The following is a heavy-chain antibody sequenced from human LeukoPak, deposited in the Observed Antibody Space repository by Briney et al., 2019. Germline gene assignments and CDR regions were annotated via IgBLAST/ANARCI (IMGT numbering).Heavy chain of an antibody. D-gene: IGHD5-12*01. J-gene: IGHJ4*02. Sequence: GGSLRLSCAASGFTFSTSAMNWVRQAPGKGLEWVSSINNVGSTIYYADSVKGRFTISRDNAKNSLYLQMNSLRAEDTAVYYCARADRPRGYSGYDYHTFDYWGQGTLVTVSS. CDR2: INNVGSTI. V-gene: IGHV3-21*04. CDR3: ARADRPRGYSGYDYHTFDY. CDR1: GFTFSTSA.